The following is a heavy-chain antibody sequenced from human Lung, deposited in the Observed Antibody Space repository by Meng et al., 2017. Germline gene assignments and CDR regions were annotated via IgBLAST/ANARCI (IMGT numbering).Heavy chain of an antibody. CDR2: IYHSGRP. Sequence: VCGRCLVKPSGALFLSGGVCGGAISISDWWSWVRQPPGKGLEWIGEIYHSGRPKYNPSLKSRGTMTVDKSKNQFSLKLSSVTAADTAVYYCARGLGEAVVPRTMFDYWGQGTLVTVSS. V-gene: IGHV4-4*02. CDR1: GGAISISDW. D-gene: IGHD2-2*01. CDR3: ARGLGEAVVPRTMFDY. J-gene: IGHJ4*02.